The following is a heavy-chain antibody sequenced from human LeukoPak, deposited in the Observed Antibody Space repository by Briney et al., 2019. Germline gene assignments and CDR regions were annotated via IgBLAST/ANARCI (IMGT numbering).Heavy chain of an antibody. CDR2: INPSGGST. Sequence: ASVKVSCKASGYTFTSYVINWVRQAPGQGLEWMGIINPSGGSTSYAQKFQGRVTMTRDTSTSTVYMELSSLRSEDTAVYYCARGGLRPGDYWGQGALVTVSS. J-gene: IGHJ4*02. V-gene: IGHV1-46*01. CDR1: GYTFTSYV. D-gene: IGHD4-17*01. CDR3: ARGGLRPGDY.